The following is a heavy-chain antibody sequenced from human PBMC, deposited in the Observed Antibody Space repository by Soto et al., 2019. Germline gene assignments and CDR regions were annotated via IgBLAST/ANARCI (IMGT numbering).Heavy chain of an antibody. V-gene: IGHV3-23*01. J-gene: IGHJ4*02. CDR1: GFTFSSYA. D-gene: IGHD3-10*01. CDR3: AKGFLLLWFGESIQSPFDY. Sequence: EVQLLESGGGLVQPGGSLRLSCAASGFTFSSYAMSWVRQAPGKGLEWVSAISGSGGSTYYADSVKGRFTISRDNSKNTLYLQMNSLRAQDTAVYYCAKGFLLLWFGESIQSPFDYWGQGTLVTLSS. CDR2: ISGSGGST.